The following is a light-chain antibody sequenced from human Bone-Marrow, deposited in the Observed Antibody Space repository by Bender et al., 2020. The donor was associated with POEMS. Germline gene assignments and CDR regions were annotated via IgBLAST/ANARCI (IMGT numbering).Light chain of an antibody. CDR3: CSYVDSSWV. CDR2: EVS. Sequence: QSALIQPAFVSGSPGQSITIPCTGTSSDVGAFNYVSWYQQYPGKAPKLMIYEVSSRPSRVPSRFSASKSGNTASLTISGLQAEDEAHYYCCSYVDSSWVFGGGTKVTVL. J-gene: IGLJ3*02. CDR1: SSDVGAFNY. V-gene: IGLV2-14*01.